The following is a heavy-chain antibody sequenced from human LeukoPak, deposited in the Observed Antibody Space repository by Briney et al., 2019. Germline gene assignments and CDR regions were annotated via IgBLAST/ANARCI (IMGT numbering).Heavy chain of an antibody. D-gene: IGHD6-19*01. V-gene: IGHV1-8*01. CDR2: MNPNSGYT. J-gene: IGHJ5*02. Sequence: ASVKVSCKASGYTFTSYDINWVRQATGHGLEWIGWMNPNSGYTGYAQKFQGRVTMTRNTSISTAYMELSSLRSEDTAVYYCARRPRIAVAGNWFDPWGQGTLVTVSS. CDR3: ARRPRIAVAGNWFDP. CDR1: GYTFTSYD.